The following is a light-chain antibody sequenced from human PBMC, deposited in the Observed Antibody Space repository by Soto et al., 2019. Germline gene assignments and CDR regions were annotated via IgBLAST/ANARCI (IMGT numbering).Light chain of an antibody. CDR1: SSNIGRNT. J-gene: IGLJ1*01. V-gene: IGLV1-44*01. CDR2: SNN. CDR3: AAWDDSLDVYV. Sequence: QPVLTQPPSAYGTPGPRVTIACSGSSSNIGRNTVNWYQHLPGTAPKLLIYSNNQRPSGVPDRFSGSKSGTSASLAISGLQSEDEADYYCAAWDDSLDVYVFGTGTKVTVL.